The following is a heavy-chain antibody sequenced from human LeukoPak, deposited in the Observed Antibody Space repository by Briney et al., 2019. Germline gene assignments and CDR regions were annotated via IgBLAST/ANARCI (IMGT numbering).Heavy chain of an antibody. Sequence: SETLSLTCTVSGYSISSGYYWAWIRQPPGKGLQWIGNIYHSGNTYYNPSLKSRVSISVDTSKNQFSLRLTSVTAADTAVYYCARTSLERVQYNWFDPWGQGTLVTVSS. CDR2: IYHSGNT. CDR1: GYSISSGYY. CDR3: ARTSLERVQYNWFDP. D-gene: IGHD1-1*01. J-gene: IGHJ5*02. V-gene: IGHV4-38-2*02.